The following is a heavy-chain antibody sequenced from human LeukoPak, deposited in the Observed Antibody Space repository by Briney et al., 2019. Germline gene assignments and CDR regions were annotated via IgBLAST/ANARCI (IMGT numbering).Heavy chain of an antibody. Sequence: PGRSLRLSCAASGFTFSSYGMHWVRQAPGKGLEWVAVIWYDGSNKYYADSVKGRFTISRDNSKNTLYLQMNSLRAEDTAVYYCAKDLTAYYRGGGCDYWGQGTLVTVSS. CDR2: IWYDGSNK. CDR3: AKDLTAYYRGGGCDY. J-gene: IGHJ4*02. V-gene: IGHV3-33*06. D-gene: IGHD1-26*01. CDR1: GFTFSSYG.